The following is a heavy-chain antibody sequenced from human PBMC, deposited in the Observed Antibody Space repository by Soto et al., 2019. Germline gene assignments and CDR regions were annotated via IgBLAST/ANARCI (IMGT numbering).Heavy chain of an antibody. CDR1: GDTFSSYA. CDR2: IIPMFSTA. J-gene: IGHJ4*02. V-gene: IGHV1-69*01. Sequence: QVQLVQSGAEVKKPGSSVKVSCKASGDTFSSYAINWVRQAPGQGLEWMGGIIPMFSTANYAQMFKGRVTITAGESTSTVYMELSSLRSEDTAVYYCARVGPAHYYDSSGYYSPLDYWGQGTLVTVSS. D-gene: IGHD3-22*01. CDR3: ARVGPAHYYDSSGYYSPLDY.